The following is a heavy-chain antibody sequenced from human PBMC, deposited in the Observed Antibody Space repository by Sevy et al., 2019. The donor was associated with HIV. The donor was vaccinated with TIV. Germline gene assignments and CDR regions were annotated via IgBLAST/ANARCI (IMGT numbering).Heavy chain of an antibody. V-gene: IGHV3-33*01. CDR3: ARDLEEWELRYLGY. D-gene: IGHD1-26*01. CDR1: GFTFSSFG. CDR2: IWYDGKNA. J-gene: IGHJ4*02. Sequence: QLGGSLRLSCAASGFTFSSFGMYWARQAPGEGLEWVAIIWYDGKNALYADSVKGRFTISRDNSKNTLYLQMNSLRAEDTAVYYCARDLEEWELRYLGYWGQGTLVTVSS.